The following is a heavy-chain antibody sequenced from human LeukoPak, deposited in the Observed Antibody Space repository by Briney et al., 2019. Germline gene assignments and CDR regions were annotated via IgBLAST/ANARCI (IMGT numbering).Heavy chain of an antibody. CDR1: GFTFSNYA. CDR2: ISYDGSKK. D-gene: IGHD3-10*01. Sequence: GGSLRLSCAASGFTFSNYAMSWVRQAPGKGLEWVAVISYDGSKKYYADSVKGRFTISRDNSKNTLYLQMNSLRAEDTAVYYCARDRDPYGMDVWGQGTTVTVSS. CDR3: ARDRDPYGMDV. J-gene: IGHJ6*02. V-gene: IGHV3-30-3*01.